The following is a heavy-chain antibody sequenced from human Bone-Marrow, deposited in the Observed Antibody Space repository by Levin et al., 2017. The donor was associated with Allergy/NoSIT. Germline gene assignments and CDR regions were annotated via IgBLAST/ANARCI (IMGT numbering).Heavy chain of an antibody. CDR2: ISSGSGTT. J-gene: IGHJ4*02. Sequence: AGGSLRLSCAASGFTFSTYSMNWVRQAPGKGLEWVSYISSGSGTTYYADSVKGRFTISRDNAKNSLYLQMNSLRAEDTAVYYCARAREYSYGYSDYWGQGTLVTVSS. CDR1: GFTFSTYS. CDR3: ARAREYSYGYSDY. V-gene: IGHV3-48*01. D-gene: IGHD5-18*01.